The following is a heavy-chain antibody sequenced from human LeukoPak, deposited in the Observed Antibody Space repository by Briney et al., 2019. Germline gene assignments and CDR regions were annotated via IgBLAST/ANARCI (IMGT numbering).Heavy chain of an antibody. J-gene: IGHJ4*02. V-gene: IGHV3-11*04. CDR2: ISSSGSTI. Sequence: PGGSLRLSCAASGFTFSDYYMSWIRQAPGKGLEWVSYISSSGSTIYYADSVKGRFTISRNNAKNSLYLQMNSLRAEDTAVYFCARDDGTSGSTLEYWGQGDLVSVSS. CDR1: GFTFSDYY. D-gene: IGHD4-23*01. CDR3: ARDDGTSGSTLEY.